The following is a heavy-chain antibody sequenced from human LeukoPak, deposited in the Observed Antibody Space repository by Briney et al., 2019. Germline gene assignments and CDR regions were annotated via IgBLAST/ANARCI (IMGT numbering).Heavy chain of an antibody. Sequence: PSETLSLTCTVSGGSISGYYWSWIRQPPGKGLEWIGEINHSGSTNYNPSLKSRVTISVDTSKNQFSLKLSSVTAADTAVYYCARARWRYFDYWGQGTLVTVSS. CDR3: ARARWRYFDY. J-gene: IGHJ4*02. CDR2: INHSGST. CDR1: GGSISGYY. V-gene: IGHV4-34*01. D-gene: IGHD4-23*01.